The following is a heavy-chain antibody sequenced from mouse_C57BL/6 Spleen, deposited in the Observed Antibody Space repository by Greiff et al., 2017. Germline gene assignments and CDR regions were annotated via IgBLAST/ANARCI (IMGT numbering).Heavy chain of an antibody. D-gene: IGHD2-3*01. V-gene: IGHV1-82*01. CDR2: IYPGDGDT. CDR1: GYAFSSSW. J-gene: IGHJ4*01. CDR3: EREGDGYPGAMDY. Sequence: VQLQQSGPELVKPGASVKISCKASGYAFSSSWMNWVKQRPGKGLEWIGRIYPGDGDTNYNGKFKGKATLTADKSSSTAYMQLSSLTSEDSAVYFCEREGDGYPGAMDYWGQGTSVTVSS.